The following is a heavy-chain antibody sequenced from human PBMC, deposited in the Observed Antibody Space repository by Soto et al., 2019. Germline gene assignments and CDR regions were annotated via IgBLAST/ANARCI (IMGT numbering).Heavy chain of an antibody. V-gene: IGHV3-15*01. CDR3: AVLTDFADYVGGYFDY. D-gene: IGHD3-16*01. J-gene: IGHJ4*02. CDR1: GFPFTNAW. CDR2: IKSKPDGGTT. Sequence: LRLSCAASGFPFTNAWMSWVRQAPGKGLEWVGRIKSKPDGGTTDYAAPVKGRFTISREDSKNTLFLQMNSLKIEDTALYFCAVLTDFADYVGGYFDYWGQGTLVTVSS.